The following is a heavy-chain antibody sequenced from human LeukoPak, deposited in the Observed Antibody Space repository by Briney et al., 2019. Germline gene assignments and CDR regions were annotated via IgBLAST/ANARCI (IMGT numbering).Heavy chain of an antibody. CDR3: AKDTWSGSYYYMDV. CDR2: IGGSGGST. V-gene: IGHV3-23*01. CDR1: GFTFSSFV. Sequence: GGSLRLSCAASGFTFSSFVMTWVRQAPGKGLEWVSAIGGSGGSTYYADSVKGRFTISRDNSKNTLYLQMNSLRAEDTAVYYCAKDTWSGSYYYMDVWGKGTTVIVSS. J-gene: IGHJ6*03. D-gene: IGHD3-3*01.